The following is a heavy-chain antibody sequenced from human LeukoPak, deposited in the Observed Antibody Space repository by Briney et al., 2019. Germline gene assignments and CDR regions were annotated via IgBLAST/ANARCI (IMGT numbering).Heavy chain of an antibody. CDR3: AKDHLRGYDFWSGYSSGGFDS. CDR2: TSYDGSNK. V-gene: IGHV3-30*18. CDR1: GFTFSNYG. D-gene: IGHD3-3*01. J-gene: IGHJ5*01. Sequence: PGGSLRLSCAVSGFTFSNYGMHWVRQAPGKGLEWVAVTSYDGSNKYYGDSVKGRFTISRDNSKNTLYLQMNSLRAEDTAVYYCAKDHLRGYDFWSGYSSGGFDSWGLGTLVTVSS.